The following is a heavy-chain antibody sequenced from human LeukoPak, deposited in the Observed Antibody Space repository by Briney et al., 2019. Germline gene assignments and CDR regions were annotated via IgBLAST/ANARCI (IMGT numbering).Heavy chain of an antibody. J-gene: IGHJ4*02. Sequence: GGSLRLSCAASGFTFSSYAMSWVRQAPGKGLEWVSYISSSAITIYYADSVKGRFTISRDNAKNSLYLQMNSLGAEDTAVYYCARGEAGYCSGGSCHIDYWGQGTLVTVSS. CDR2: ISSSAITI. V-gene: IGHV3-48*04. CDR1: GFTFSSYA. D-gene: IGHD2-15*01. CDR3: ARGEAGYCSGGSCHIDY.